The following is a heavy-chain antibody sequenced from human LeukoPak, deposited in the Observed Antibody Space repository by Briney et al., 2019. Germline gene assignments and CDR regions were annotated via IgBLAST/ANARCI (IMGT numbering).Heavy chain of an antibody. CDR3: ARSSYYDFWSGSPSIYFDY. CDR2: IYSGGST. D-gene: IGHD3-3*01. Sequence: GGSLRLSCAASGFTVSSNYMSWVRQAPGKGLEWVSVIYSGGSTYYADSVKGRFTISRVNSKNTLYLQMNSLRAEDTAVYYCARSSYYDFWSGSPSIYFDYWGQGTLVTVPS. CDR1: GFTVSSNY. V-gene: IGHV3-53*01. J-gene: IGHJ4*02.